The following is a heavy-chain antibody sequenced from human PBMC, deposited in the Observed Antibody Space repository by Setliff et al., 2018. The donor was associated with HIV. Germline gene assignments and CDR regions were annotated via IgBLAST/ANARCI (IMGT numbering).Heavy chain of an antibody. J-gene: IGHJ4*02. CDR1: GFTFDDYG. V-gene: IGHV3-20*04. D-gene: IGHD2-21*01. Sequence: GGSLRLSCAASGFTFDDYGMTWVRQAPGKGLEWVSFIHWNGGRTGYADSVKGRFTISRDNAKNSLFLQMNSLRVDDTAVYYCASQFLDVDNNYSPALGHWGQGTLVTVSS. CDR3: ASQFLDVDNNYSPALGH. CDR2: IHWNGGRT.